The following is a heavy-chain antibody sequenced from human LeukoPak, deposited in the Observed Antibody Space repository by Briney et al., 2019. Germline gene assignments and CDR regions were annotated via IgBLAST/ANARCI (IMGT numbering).Heavy chain of an antibody. Sequence: SETLSLTCAVSGYSISSGYYWGWIRQPPGKGLEWIGCIYHSGSTYYNPSLKSRVTISVDTSKNQFSLKLSSVTAADTAVYYCARVDILTGFDYWGQGTLVTVSS. J-gene: IGHJ4*02. CDR2: IYHSGST. V-gene: IGHV4-38-2*01. CDR1: GYSISSGYY. D-gene: IGHD3-9*01. CDR3: ARVDILTGFDY.